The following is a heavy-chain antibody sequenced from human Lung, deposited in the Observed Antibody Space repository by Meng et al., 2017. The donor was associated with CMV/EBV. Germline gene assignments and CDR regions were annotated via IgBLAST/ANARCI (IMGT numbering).Heavy chain of an antibody. Sequence: ASVKVSXKASGYTFNNYGVTWVRQAPGQGLEWMGWISGNNGNTNYAQNLKDRVTMTTDTSMSTAYMELRSLRSDDAAVYYCARESRYDFWSGSPPYYFGMDVWGQGTXV. V-gene: IGHV1-18*01. CDR1: GYTFNNYG. CDR3: ARESRYDFWSGSPPYYFGMDV. CDR2: ISGNNGNT. D-gene: IGHD3-3*01. J-gene: IGHJ6*02.